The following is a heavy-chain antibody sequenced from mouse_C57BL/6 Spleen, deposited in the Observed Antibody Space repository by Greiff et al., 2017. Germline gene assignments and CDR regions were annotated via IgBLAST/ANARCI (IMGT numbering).Heavy chain of an antibody. CDR3: ARGDGYDLFAY. CDR2: INPSTGGT. J-gene: IGHJ3*01. D-gene: IGHD2-2*01. Sequence: EVQLQQSGPELVKPGASVKISCKASGYSFTGYYMNWVKQSPEKSLEWIGEINPSTGGTTYNQKFKAKATLTVDKSSSTAYMQLKSLTSEDSAVXYCARGDGYDLFAYWGQGTLVTVSA. CDR1: GYSFTGYY. V-gene: IGHV1-42*01.